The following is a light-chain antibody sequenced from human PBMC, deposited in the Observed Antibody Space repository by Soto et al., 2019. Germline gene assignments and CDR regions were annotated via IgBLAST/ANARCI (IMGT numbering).Light chain of an antibody. CDR2: GAS. J-gene: IGKJ1*01. CDR3: QQYNNWPPT. V-gene: IGKV3-15*01. CDR1: QSVRSN. Sequence: EIVMTQSPATLSASPGERATLSCRASQSVRSNLAWYQQKPGQAPRLLIYGASTRATGIPARFSGRGSGTEFTLSIGSLQSEDFAVYYCQQYNNWPPTFGQGTKVDI.